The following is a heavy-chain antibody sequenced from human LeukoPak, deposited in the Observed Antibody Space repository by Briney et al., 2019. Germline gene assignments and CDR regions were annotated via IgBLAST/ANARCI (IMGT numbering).Heavy chain of an antibody. CDR2: ISSGSSAI. D-gene: IGHD5-12*01. V-gene: IGHV3-21*01. Sequence: GGSLRLSCEASGFTFTTYSMTWVRQAPGKGLEWVSIISSGSSAIFSADALKGRFTISRDNAKNSLYLQMNSLRAEDTAVYYCARGGLGVAFDIWGQGTMVTVSS. CDR1: GFTFTTYS. CDR3: ARGGLGVAFDI. J-gene: IGHJ3*02.